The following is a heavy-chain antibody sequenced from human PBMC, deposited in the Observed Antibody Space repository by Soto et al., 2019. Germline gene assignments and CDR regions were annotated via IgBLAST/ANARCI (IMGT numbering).Heavy chain of an antibody. Sequence: QVQLVESGGGVVQPGTSLRLSCAASGFTFSSYGMHWVRQAPGKGLEWVAVVSYDGRNKYYADAVRGRFTISRDNSESTLDLQMNSLRAEDTAAYYCAKQGDYDGLFEYWGRGTLVTVSS. CDR3: AKQGDYDGLFEY. CDR2: VSYDGRNK. J-gene: IGHJ4*02. V-gene: IGHV3-30*18. D-gene: IGHD4-17*01. CDR1: GFTFSSYG.